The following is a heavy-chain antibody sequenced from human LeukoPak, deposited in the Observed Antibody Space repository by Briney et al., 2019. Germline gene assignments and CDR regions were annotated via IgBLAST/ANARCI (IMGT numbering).Heavy chain of an antibody. V-gene: IGHV3-48*03. CDR2: ISSSGRTI. D-gene: IGHD5-12*01. CDR3: ARHTGYDFAFDY. CDR1: GFTFSSYE. J-gene: IGHJ4*02. Sequence: GGSLRLSCAASGFTFSSYEMNWVRQAPGKGLEWVSYISSSGRTIHYADSVKGRFSISGDNAKNSLYLQMNSLRAEDTAVYYCARHTGYDFAFDYWGQGTLVTVSS.